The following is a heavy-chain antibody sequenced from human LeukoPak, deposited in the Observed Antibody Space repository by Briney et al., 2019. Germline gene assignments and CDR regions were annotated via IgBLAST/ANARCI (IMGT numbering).Heavy chain of an antibody. CDR1: GYSFTSYW. V-gene: IGHV5-51*01. CDR2: IYPGDSDT. Sequence: GESLKISCKGSGYSFTSYWIGWVRQMPGKGLEWMGIIYPGDSDTRYSPSFQGQVTISADKSISTAYLQWSSLKASDTAMYYCARLSGEGCCSSTSCLGWFDPWGQGTLVTVSS. J-gene: IGHJ5*02. CDR3: ARLSGEGCCSSTSCLGWFDP. D-gene: IGHD2-2*01.